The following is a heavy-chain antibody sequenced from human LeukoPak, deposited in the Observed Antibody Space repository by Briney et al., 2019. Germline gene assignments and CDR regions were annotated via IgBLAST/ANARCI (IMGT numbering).Heavy chain of an antibody. CDR2: INHNGNVN. CDR1: GFTFSSYW. J-gene: IGHJ4*02. V-gene: IGHV3-7*03. CDR3: ARLRYSDY. D-gene: IGHD2-21*01. Sequence: QTGGSLRLSCAASGFTFSSYWMNWARQAPGKGLEWVASINHNGNVNYYVDSVKGRFTISRDNAKNSLYLQMNSLRAEDTAVYYCARLRYSDYWGQGTLVTVSS.